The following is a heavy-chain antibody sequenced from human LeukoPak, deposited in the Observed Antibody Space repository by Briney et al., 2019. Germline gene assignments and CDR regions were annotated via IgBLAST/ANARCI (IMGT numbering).Heavy chain of an antibody. CDR2: IYSGGST. D-gene: IGHD2-8*02. J-gene: IGHJ4*02. V-gene: IGHV3-53*01. Sequence: PGGSLRLSCAASGFTVSSNYMSWVRQAPGKGLEWVSVIYSGGSTYYADSVRGRFTISRDNSKSTLSLRMNSLRAEDTAIYYCATYRQVLLPFESWGQGTLVTVSS. CDR3: ATYRQVLLPFES. CDR1: GFTVSSNY.